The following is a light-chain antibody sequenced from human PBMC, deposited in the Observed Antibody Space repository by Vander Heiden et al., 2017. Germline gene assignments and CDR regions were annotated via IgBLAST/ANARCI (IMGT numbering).Light chain of an antibody. Sequence: QSALTQPASVSGSPGQSITISCTGTRSDVGGYNYVSWYQQHPGKAPKLMIYDVSNRPSGVSNRFSGSKSGNTASLTISVLQAEDEADYYCSSYTSSSTLVFGTGTKVTVL. CDR3: SSYTSSSTLV. J-gene: IGLJ1*01. V-gene: IGLV2-14*03. CDR1: RSDVGGYNY. CDR2: DVS.